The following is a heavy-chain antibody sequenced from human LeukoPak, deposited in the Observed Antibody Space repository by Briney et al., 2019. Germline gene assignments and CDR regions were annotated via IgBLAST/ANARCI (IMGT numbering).Heavy chain of an antibody. D-gene: IGHD3-9*01. CDR1: GYTFTSYV. J-gene: IGHJ3*02. Sequence: GASVKVSCKASGYTFTSYVISWVRQAPGQGLEWMGWISAYNGNTNYAQKLQGRVTMTTDTSTSTAYMELRSLRSDDTAVYYCARDRYDILTGYQDFDIWGQGTMVTVSS. CDR2: ISAYNGNT. CDR3: ARDRYDILTGYQDFDI. V-gene: IGHV1-18*01.